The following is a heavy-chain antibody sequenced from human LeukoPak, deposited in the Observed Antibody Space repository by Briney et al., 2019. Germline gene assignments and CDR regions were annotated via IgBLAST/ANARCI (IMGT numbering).Heavy chain of an antibody. CDR3: ARLIVGATDFDY. V-gene: IGHV4-34*01. Sequence: PSETLSLTCAVYGGSFSGYYWSWIRQPPGKGLEWIGEIYRSGSTSYNPSLKSRVTISVDTSKNQFSLKLSSVTAADTAVYYCARLIVGATDFDYWGQGTLVTVSS. CDR1: GGSFSGYY. D-gene: IGHD1-26*01. J-gene: IGHJ4*02. CDR2: IYRSGST.